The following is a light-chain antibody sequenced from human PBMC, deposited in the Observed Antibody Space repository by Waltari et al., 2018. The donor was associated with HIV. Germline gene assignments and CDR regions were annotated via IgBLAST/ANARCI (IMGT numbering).Light chain of an antibody. J-gene: IGLJ1*01. V-gene: IGLV2-14*03. Sequence: QSALTQPASVSGSPGQSITISCTGTSSDVGGYNYVSWYQQHPGTAPKLMIYDVSNRPSGVSNRFSGSKSGNTASLTISGLQAEDEADYYCSSYTSRSTLYVFGTGTKVTVL. CDR3: SSYTSRSTLYV. CDR2: DVS. CDR1: SSDVGGYNY.